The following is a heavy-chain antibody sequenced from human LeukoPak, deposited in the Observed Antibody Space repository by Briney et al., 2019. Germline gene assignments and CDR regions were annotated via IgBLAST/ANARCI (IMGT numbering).Heavy chain of an antibody. J-gene: IGHJ4*02. D-gene: IGHD4-23*01. Sequence: PGGSLRLSCEASGFTFGSFAMYWVRQAPGKGLEWIAGIFGSGGSPHYADSVKGRFTISRDNSKNTVYLQINSLRAEDTAVYYCARGPRGTVEFDYWGQGTLVTVSS. CDR3: ARGPRGTVEFDY. CDR2: IFGSGGSP. CDR1: GFTFGSFA. V-gene: IGHV3-23*01.